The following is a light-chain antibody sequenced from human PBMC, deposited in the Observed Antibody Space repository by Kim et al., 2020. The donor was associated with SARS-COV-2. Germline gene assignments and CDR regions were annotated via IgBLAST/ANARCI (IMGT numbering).Light chain of an antibody. CDR2: LGS. Sequence: DIVMTQSPLSLPVTPGEPASISCRSSLSLLHSNGYNYLDWYLQKPGQSPQLLIYLGSNRASGVPDRFSGSGSGTDFTLKISRVEAEDVGVYYCMQALQTPYTFGQGTKLEI. V-gene: IGKV2-28*01. CDR3: MQALQTPYT. CDR1: LSLLHSNGYNY. J-gene: IGKJ2*01.